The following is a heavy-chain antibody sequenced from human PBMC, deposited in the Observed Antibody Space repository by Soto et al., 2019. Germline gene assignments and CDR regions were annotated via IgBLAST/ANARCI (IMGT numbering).Heavy chain of an antibody. D-gene: IGHD6-13*01. CDR2: ISSSSSYI. V-gene: IGHV3-21*01. CDR3: ARAVISWYGAFDI. CDR1: GFTFSSYS. Sequence: GGSLRLSCAASGFTFSSYSMNWVRQAPGKGLEWVSSISSSSSYIYYADSVKGRFTISRDNAKNSLYLQMNSLRAEDTAVYYCARAVISWYGAFDIWGQGTMVTVSS. J-gene: IGHJ3*02.